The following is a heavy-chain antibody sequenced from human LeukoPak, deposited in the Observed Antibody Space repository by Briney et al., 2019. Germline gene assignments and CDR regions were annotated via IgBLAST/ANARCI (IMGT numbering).Heavy chain of an antibody. V-gene: IGHV4-39*07. J-gene: IGHJ6*03. CDR1: GGSISSSSYY. CDR2: IYYSGST. CDR3: ARDPSYGDYEDANYYYYYYMDV. Sequence: SETLSLTCTVSGGSISSSSYYWGWIRQPPGKGLEWIGSIYYSGSTYYNPSLKSRVTISVDTSKNQFSLKLSSVTAADTAVYYCARDPSYGDYEDANYYYYYYMDVWGKGTTVTVSS. D-gene: IGHD4-17*01.